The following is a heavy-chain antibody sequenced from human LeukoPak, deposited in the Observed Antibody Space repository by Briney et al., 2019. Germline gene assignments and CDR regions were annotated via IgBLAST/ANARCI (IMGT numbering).Heavy chain of an antibody. CDR3: ARVSIQTYYYGSGSYNYGMDV. V-gene: IGHV4-61*01. D-gene: IGHD3-10*01. J-gene: IGHJ6*02. CDR2: IYYSGST. Sequence: SETLSLTCTVSGDSISSGNYWGWIRQPPGKGLEWIGYIYYSGSTNYNPSLKSRVTISVDTSKNQFSLKLSSVTAADTAVYYCARVSIQTYYYGSGSYNYGMDVWGQGTTVTVSS. CDR1: GDSISSGNY.